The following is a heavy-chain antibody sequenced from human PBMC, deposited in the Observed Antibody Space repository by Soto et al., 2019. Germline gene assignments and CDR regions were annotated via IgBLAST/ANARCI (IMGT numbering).Heavy chain of an antibody. CDR1: GFTFSNYA. V-gene: IGHV3-23*01. CDR2: ISGSGGSA. CDR3: ARLSGDHSAFFSYGMDA. Sequence: PGGSLRLSCAASGFTFSNYAMNWVRQAPGKGLEWVSVISGSGGSAYYADSVQGRFTISRDNSKNTLYLQMNSLRADDTAVYYCARLSGDHSAFFSYGMDAWGQGTTVTVS. D-gene: IGHD2-21*01. J-gene: IGHJ6*02.